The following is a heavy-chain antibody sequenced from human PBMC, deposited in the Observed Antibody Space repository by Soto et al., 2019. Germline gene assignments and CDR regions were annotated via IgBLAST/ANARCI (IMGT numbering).Heavy chain of an antibody. CDR1: GGTFSSYA. Sequence: QVQLVQSGAEVKKPGSSVKVSCKASGGTFSSYAISWVRQARGQGLEWMGGIIPIFGTANYAQKFQGRVTITAYESTSTAYMELSSLRSEDTAVYYCAREMGYGGNSDYFDYWGQGTLVTVSS. J-gene: IGHJ4*02. D-gene: IGHD4-17*01. CDR2: IIPIFGTA. V-gene: IGHV1-69*12. CDR3: AREMGYGGNSDYFDY.